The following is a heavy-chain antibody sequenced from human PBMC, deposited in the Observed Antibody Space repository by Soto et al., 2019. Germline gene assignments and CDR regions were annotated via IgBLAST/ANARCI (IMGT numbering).Heavy chain of an antibody. CDR3: AKESYDLWRSYPYKCFDP. CDR2: IGSSCGST. V-gene: IGHV3-23*01. CDR1: GFTCRSYA. J-gene: IGHJ5*02. D-gene: IGHD3-3*01. Sequence: GGSLRLSCAASGFTCRSYAMPWVRQASGDGLEWVSAIGSSCGSTSYADSVQGRFTISRDNSKNTLYLQMNSLSLEDTAVYFCAKESYDLWRSYPYKCFDPWGQGTLVTV.